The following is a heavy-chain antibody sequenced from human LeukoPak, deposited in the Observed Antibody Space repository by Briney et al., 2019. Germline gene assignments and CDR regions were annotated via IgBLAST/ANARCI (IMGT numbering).Heavy chain of an antibody. CDR2: IRSKAYGGTT. D-gene: IGHD3-10*01. Sequence: GSLRLSCPASGFTFGDYAVSWVRQAPGKGLEWVGFIRSKAYGGTTEYAASVKGRFTISRDDSKSIAYLQLNSLKTEDTAVYYCARFVPYFDYWGQGTLVTVSS. CDR3: ARFVPYFDY. J-gene: IGHJ4*02. CDR1: GFTFGDYA. V-gene: IGHV3-49*04.